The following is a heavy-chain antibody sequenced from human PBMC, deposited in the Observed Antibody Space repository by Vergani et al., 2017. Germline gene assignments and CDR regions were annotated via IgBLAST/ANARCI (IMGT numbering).Heavy chain of an antibody. CDR1: GYTLSRYS. D-gene: IGHD5-24*01. Sequence: QVQLVQSGSELKKPGASVKVSCKASGYTLSRYSIYWVRQAPGQGLEWMGWINTNTGNPTYAQGFTGRFVFSLDTSVSTAYLQISSLKAEDTAVYYCARSNRWLQNPYYYYGMDVWGQGTTVTVSS. J-gene: IGHJ6*02. CDR3: ARSNRWLQNPYYYYGMDV. V-gene: IGHV7-4-1*02. CDR2: INTNTGNP.